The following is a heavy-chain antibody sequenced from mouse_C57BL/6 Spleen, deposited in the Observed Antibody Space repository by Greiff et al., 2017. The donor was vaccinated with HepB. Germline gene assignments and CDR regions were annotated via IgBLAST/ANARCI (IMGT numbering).Heavy chain of an antibody. D-gene: IGHD2-5*01. CDR2: IYPGSGNT. CDR1: GYTFTDYY. V-gene: IGHV1-76*01. J-gene: IGHJ4*01. CDR3: ARDSNCPYYYAMDY. Sequence: VQLQQSGAELVRPGASVKLSCKASGYTFTDYYINWVKQRPGQGLEWIARIYPGSGNTYYNEKFKGKATLTAEKSSSPAYMQLSSLTSEDAAVYCFARDSNCPYYYAMDYWGQGTSVTVSS.